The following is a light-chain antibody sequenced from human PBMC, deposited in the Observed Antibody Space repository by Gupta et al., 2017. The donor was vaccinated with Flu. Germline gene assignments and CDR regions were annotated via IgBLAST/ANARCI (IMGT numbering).Light chain of an antibody. CDR2: AAS. CDR1: QSICSY. Sequence: DIQLTQSPSSLSASVGDRVTITCRASQSICSYLNWYQQKPGKAPKLLIYAASSLQSGVPSRFSGSGSGTEFTLTISSLQPEDFATYYCQQSYSTPPTFGGGTKVEIK. V-gene: IGKV1-39*01. J-gene: IGKJ4*01. CDR3: QQSYSTPPT.